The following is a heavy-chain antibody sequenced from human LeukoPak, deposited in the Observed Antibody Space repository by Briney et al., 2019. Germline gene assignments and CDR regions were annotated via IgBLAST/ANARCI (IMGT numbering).Heavy chain of an antibody. CDR2: IWYDGSNE. D-gene: IGHD3-10*01. V-gene: IGHV3-33*01. CDR1: GFTFSSYG. J-gene: IGHJ6*02. Sequence: GRSLRLSCAASGFTFSSYGMHWVRQAPGKGLEWVAGIWYDGSNEDYADSVKGRFTISRDNSKNTLYLQMNSLRVEDTAVYYCARGGQNGSPYATDVWGQGTTVTVSS. CDR3: ARGGQNGSPYATDV.